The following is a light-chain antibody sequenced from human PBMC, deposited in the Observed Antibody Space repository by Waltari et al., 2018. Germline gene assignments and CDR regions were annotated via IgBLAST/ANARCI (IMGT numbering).Light chain of an antibody. CDR2: SDV. CDR1: LLGIKS. CDR3: QIWHGNDYHWV. V-gene: IGLV3-21*04. J-gene: IGLJ3*02. Sequence: SFVLTQPPSVSVAPGETARIPCEGDLLGIKSVHWYQQKAGQTPVLDIYSDVDRPSGIPGEVAGAKAGKPATLTISKAVAGDEADYYCQIWHGNDYHWVFGGGTRVTVL.